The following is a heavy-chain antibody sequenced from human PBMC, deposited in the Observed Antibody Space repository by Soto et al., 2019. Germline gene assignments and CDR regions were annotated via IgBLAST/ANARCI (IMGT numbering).Heavy chain of an antibody. Sequence: EVQLVESGGGLVKPGGSLRLSCAASGFTFSNAWMSWVRQAPGKGLEWVGRIKSKTDGGTTDYAGPVKGRFTISRDDSKNTLYLQMHSLKTEDTAVYYCTTDPDPNSPLILATTNYYYYRDVWGKVTTVTVSS. CDR3: TTDPDPNSPLILATTNYYYYRDV. V-gene: IGHV3-15*05. J-gene: IGHJ6*03. D-gene: IGHD5-12*01. CDR2: IKSKTDGGTT. CDR1: GFTFSNAW.